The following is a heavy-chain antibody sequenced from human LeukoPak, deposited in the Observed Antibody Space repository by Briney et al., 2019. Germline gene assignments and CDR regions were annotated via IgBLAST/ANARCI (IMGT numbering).Heavy chain of an antibody. J-gene: IGHJ4*02. V-gene: IGHV4-38-2*02. Sequence: SETLSLTCTVSGYSISSGYYWGWIRQPPGKGLEWIGNIYHSGSTYYNPSLKSRVTISVDTSKNQFSLKLSSVTAADTAVYYCARGIFAGAPYYFDYWGQGTLVTVSS. CDR3: ARGIFAGAPYYFDY. CDR1: GYSISSGYY. D-gene: IGHD2-15*01. CDR2: IYHSGST.